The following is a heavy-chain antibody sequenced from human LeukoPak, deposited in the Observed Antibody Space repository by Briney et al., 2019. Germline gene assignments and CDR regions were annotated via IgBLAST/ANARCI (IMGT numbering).Heavy chain of an antibody. Sequence: PGGSLRLSCEASGFTFSSYAMSWVRQAPGKGLEWVSTISGSGGSTYYVDSVRGRFTISRDNSKNTLYLQMNSLRAEDTAVYYCAREGVAAAGTGFDYWGQGTLVTVSS. D-gene: IGHD6-13*01. CDR3: AREGVAAAGTGFDY. CDR1: GFTFSSYA. J-gene: IGHJ4*02. CDR2: ISGSGGST. V-gene: IGHV3-23*01.